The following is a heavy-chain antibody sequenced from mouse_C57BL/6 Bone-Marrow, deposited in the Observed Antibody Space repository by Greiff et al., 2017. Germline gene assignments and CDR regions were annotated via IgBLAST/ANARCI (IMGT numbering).Heavy chain of an antibody. Sequence: QVQLQQPGAELVRPGSSVKLSCKASGYTFTSYWMHWVKQRPIQGLEWIGNIDPSDSETHYNQKFKDKATLTVDKSSSTAYRQLSSLTSEDSAVYYCARFPSIYYYGSSPFYAMDYWGQGTSVTVSS. CDR2: IDPSDSET. D-gene: IGHD1-1*01. V-gene: IGHV1-52*01. CDR3: ARFPSIYYYGSSPFYAMDY. J-gene: IGHJ4*01. CDR1: GYTFTSYW.